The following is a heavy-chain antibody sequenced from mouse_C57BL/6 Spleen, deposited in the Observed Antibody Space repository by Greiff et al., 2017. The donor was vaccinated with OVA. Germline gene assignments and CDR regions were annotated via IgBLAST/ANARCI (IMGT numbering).Heavy chain of an antibody. J-gene: IGHJ3*01. Sequence: QVQLKQPGAELVKPGASVKLSCKASGYTFTSYWMHWVKQRPGQGLEWIGMIHPNSGSTNYNEKFKSKATLTVDKSSSTAYMQLSSLTSEDSAVYYCARQSQELPAWFAYWGQGTLVTVSA. V-gene: IGHV1-64*01. CDR2: IHPNSGST. CDR3: ARQSQELPAWFAY. CDR1: GYTFTSYW. D-gene: IGHD2-1*01.